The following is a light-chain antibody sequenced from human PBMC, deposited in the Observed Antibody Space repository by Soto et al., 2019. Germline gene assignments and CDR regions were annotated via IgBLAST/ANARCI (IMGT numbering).Light chain of an antibody. V-gene: IGKV3-11*01. CDR2: DAS. J-gene: IGKJ1*01. Sequence: EIVMTPSPATLSVSPVERATLSCRSSQSVTNYVAWYQQRPGQAPRLLIYDASNRATGIPARFSGSGSGTDFTLTISSLEPEDFAVYYCQQGSNWPPRTFGQGTKVDIK. CDR3: QQGSNWPPRT. CDR1: QSVTNY.